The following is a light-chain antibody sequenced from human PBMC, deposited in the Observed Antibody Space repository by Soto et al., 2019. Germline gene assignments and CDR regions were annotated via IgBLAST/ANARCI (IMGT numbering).Light chain of an antibody. CDR1: QGIGRY. CDR2: DAS. CDR3: HQRSNWPLT. J-gene: IGKJ3*01. Sequence: EIVLTQSADTLSLSPGESATLSCRASQGIGRYLAWFQQKPGQAPRLLIYDASTRATGIPARFSGSGSGTDFTLTISSLEPEAFALYYCHQRSNWPLTFGHGNKVEIK. V-gene: IGKV3-11*01.